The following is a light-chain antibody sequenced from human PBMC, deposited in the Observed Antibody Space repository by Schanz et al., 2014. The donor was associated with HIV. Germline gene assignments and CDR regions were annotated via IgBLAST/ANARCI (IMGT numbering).Light chain of an antibody. CDR1: SSNFRSNA. J-gene: IGLJ3*02. Sequence: QSVLTQPPSASGTPGQRVTISCSGSSSNFRSNAVNWYQQLPGTAPKLVIYNTYHRPSGVPDRFSGSKSGTSASLTISGLQSGDEADYYCGTWDDSLKGWVFGGGTKLTVL. CDR3: GTWDDSLKGWV. CDR2: NTY. V-gene: IGLV1-44*01.